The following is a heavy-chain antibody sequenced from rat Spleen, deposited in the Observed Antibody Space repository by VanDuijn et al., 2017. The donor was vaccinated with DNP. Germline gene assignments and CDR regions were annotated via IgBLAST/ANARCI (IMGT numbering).Heavy chain of an antibody. CDR2: ISTSGGNT. CDR3: ARQRVMYTTATGFAY. CDR1: GFTFSSFP. D-gene: IGHD1-6*01. J-gene: IGHJ3*01. V-gene: IGHV5-46*01. Sequence: EVQLVESGGGLVQPGRSMKLSCAASGFTFSSFPMAWVRQAPTKGLEWVASISTSGGNTYYRDSVKGRFTISRDNAKSTLYLQMNSLRSEDTATYYCARQRVMYTTATGFAYWGQGTLVTVSS.